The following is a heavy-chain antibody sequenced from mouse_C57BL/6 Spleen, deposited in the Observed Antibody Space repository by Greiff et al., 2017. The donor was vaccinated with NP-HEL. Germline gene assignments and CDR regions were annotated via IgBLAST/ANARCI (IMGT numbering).Heavy chain of an antibody. CDR2: IDPEDGET. V-gene: IGHV14-2*01. J-gene: IGHJ1*03. D-gene: IGHD1-1*01. Sequence: VQLQQPGAELVKPGASVKLSCTASGFNITDYYMHWVKQRTEQGLEWIGRIDPEDGETKYAPKFQGKATITADTSSNTAYLQLSSLTSEDTAVYYCAGGDYGSSYVDWYFDVWGTGTTVTVSS. CDR3: AGGDYGSSYVDWYFDV. CDR1: GFNITDYY.